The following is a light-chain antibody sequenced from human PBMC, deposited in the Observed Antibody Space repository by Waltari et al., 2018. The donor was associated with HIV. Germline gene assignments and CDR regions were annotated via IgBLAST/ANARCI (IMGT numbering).Light chain of an antibody. V-gene: IGLV1-40*01. J-gene: IGLJ3*02. Sequence: QSVLTQLPSVSGAPGQNVTVSCTGSSSNIGTNYDVHWYQFLPGEVPKLLIYGNTIRPAGVPGRFSGSSSGTSASLAITGLQPADEADYYCQSYDNTVNGWVFGGGTRVTV. CDR1: SSNIGTNYD. CDR2: GNT. CDR3: QSYDNTVNGWV.